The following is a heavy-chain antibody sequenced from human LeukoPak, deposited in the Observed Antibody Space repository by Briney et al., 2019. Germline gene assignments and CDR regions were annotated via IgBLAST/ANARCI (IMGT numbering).Heavy chain of an antibody. J-gene: IGHJ6*02. CDR2: MNPNSGNT. CDR3: ARDGIVGAYYYYGMDV. D-gene: IGHD1-26*01. Sequence: GASVKVSCKASGYTFTSYDINWVRQATGQVLEWMGWMNPNSGNTGYAQKFQGRVTMTRNTSISTAYMELSSLRSEDTAVYYCARDGIVGAYYYYGMDVWGQGTTVTVSS. CDR1: GYTFTSYD. V-gene: IGHV1-8*01.